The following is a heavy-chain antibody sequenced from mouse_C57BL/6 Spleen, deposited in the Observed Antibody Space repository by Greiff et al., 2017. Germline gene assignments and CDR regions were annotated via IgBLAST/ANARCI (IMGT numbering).Heavy chain of an antibody. CDR1: GFSLSTSGMG. J-gene: IGHJ4*01. CDR2: IYWDDDK. V-gene: IGHV8-12*01. CDR3: ARRGYYGSSYEGYYAMDY. D-gene: IGHD1-1*01. Sequence: QVQLKESGPGILQSSQTLSLTCSFSGFSLSTSGMGVSWIRQPSGKGLEWLAHIYWDDDKRYNPSLKSRLTISKDTSRNQVFLKITRVDTADTATYYCARRGYYGSSYEGYYAMDYWGQGTSVTVSS.